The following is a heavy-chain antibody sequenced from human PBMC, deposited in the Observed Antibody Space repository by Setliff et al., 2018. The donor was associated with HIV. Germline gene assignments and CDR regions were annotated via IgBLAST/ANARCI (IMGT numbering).Heavy chain of an antibody. Sequence: SETLSLTCAVSGGSFSGDYWSWIRQPPERGLEWIAEINHSGGTNHNPSLKSRITISVDTSKKQVSLKLTSVTAADTAIYYCARAGNFGDWDGFDVWGQGTMVTV. CDR1: GGSFSGDY. D-gene: IGHD3-10*01. CDR2: INHSGGT. V-gene: IGHV4-34*01. J-gene: IGHJ3*01. CDR3: ARAGNFGDWDGFDV.